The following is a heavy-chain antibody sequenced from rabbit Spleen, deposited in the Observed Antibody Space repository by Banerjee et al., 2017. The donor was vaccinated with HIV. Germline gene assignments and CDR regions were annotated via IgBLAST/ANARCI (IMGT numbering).Heavy chain of an antibody. CDR3: ARLSNADGYIDL. J-gene: IGHJ6*01. CDR2: IWGGANGAT. CDR1: GFSFTNRDW. Sequence: QQQLVESGGGLVKPGASLTLTCKASGFSFTNRDWMCWVRQAPGKGLEWIACIWGGANGATYDASWAKGRFTISKTSSTTLDLKMTSLTAADTVTYFCARLSNADGYIDLWGPGTLVTVS. D-gene: IGHD6-1*01. V-gene: IGHV1S45*01.